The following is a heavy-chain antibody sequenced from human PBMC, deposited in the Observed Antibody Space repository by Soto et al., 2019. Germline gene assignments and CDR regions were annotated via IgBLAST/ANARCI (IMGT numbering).Heavy chain of an antibody. V-gene: IGHV3-30*18. CDR3: AKETIQVGGPNYFDY. D-gene: IGHD1-1*01. CDR2: ISWDGRAQ. CDR1: GFTFSRYG. Sequence: VQLVESGDGVVQPGRSLRLLCEASGFTFSRYGMHWVREAPGMGLEWVAVISWDGRAQYYGDSVRGRFTISRDNSQSTLYLQMNSLRTEDTGIYYCAKETIQVGGPNYFDYWGQGVPVTVSS. J-gene: IGHJ4*02.